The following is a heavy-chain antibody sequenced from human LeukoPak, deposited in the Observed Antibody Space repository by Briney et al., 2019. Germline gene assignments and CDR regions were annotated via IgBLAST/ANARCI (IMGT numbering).Heavy chain of an antibody. V-gene: IGHV3-23*01. J-gene: IGHJ3*02. Sequence: GGSLRLSCAASGFKFSDHYIDWVRQAPGKGLEWVSAISGSGGSTYYADSVKGRFTISRDNSKNTLYLQMNSLRAEDTAVYYCAKGYVRRSDAFDIWGQGTMVTVSS. D-gene: IGHD3-16*01. CDR3: AKGYVRRSDAFDI. CDR2: ISGSGGST. CDR1: GFKFSDHY.